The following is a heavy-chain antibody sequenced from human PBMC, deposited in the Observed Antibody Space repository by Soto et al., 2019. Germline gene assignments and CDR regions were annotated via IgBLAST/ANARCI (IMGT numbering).Heavy chain of an antibody. V-gene: IGHV4-59*08. CDR1: GGSISNYH. Sequence: SETLSLTCNVSGGSISNYHWSWIRQPPGKGLEWIGYINNSGSTNYNPSLKSRVTISVDTSKNQFSLKLSSVTAADTAVYYCARVPMVRGVINYYYYYGMHVWGQGTTVNVS. CDR2: INNSGST. D-gene: IGHD3-10*01. J-gene: IGHJ6*02. CDR3: ARVPMVRGVINYYYYYGMHV.